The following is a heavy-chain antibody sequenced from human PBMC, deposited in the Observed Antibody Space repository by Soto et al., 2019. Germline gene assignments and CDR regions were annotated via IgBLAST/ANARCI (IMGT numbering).Heavy chain of an antibody. V-gene: IGHV3-53*01. CDR1: GFTVSSNY. Sequence: HPGWSLRLSCAASGFTVSSNYMSWVRQAPGKGLEWVSVIYSGGSTYYADSVKGRFTISRDNSKNTLYLQMNSLRAEDTAVYYCARDQGPYDPSTDYFDYWGQGTLVTVSS. CDR3: ARDQGPYDPSTDYFDY. D-gene: IGHD3-22*01. CDR2: IYSGGST. J-gene: IGHJ4*02.